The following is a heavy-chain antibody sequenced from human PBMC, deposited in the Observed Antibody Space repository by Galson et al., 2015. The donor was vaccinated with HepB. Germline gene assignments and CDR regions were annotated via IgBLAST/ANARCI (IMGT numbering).Heavy chain of an antibody. J-gene: IGHJ5*02. CDR3: AREQIVGATVNWFDP. D-gene: IGHD1-26*01. Sequence: SLRLSCAASGFTFSSYAMHWVRQAPGKGLEWVAVISYDGSNKYYADSVKGRFTISRDNSKNTLYLQMNSLRAEDTAVYYCAREQIVGATVNWFDPWGQGTLVTVSS. V-gene: IGHV3-30-3*01. CDR2: ISYDGSNK. CDR1: GFTFSSYA.